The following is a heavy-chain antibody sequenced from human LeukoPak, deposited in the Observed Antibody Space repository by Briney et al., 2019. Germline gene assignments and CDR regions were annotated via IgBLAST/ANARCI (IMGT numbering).Heavy chain of an antibody. CDR1: GFTFSGSA. Sequence: GGSLRLSCAASGFTFSGSAMHWVRQASGKGLEWVGRIRSKTNNCATAYAASVKGRFTISRDDSKNTAYLQMNSLKTEDTAMYYCTLDSYYDSSGSYDYWGQGTLVTVSS. CDR2: IRSKTNNCAT. V-gene: IGHV3-73*01. D-gene: IGHD3-22*01. J-gene: IGHJ4*02. CDR3: TLDSYYDSSGSYDY.